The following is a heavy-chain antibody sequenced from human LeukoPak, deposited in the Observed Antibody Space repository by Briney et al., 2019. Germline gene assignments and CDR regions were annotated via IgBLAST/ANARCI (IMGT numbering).Heavy chain of an antibody. CDR2: INSDGSST. V-gene: IGHV3-74*01. J-gene: IGHJ3*02. CDR3: VLDLFSSFAFDI. D-gene: IGHD3/OR15-3a*01. CDR1: GFTFGRYW. Sequence: GGSLRLSCAASGFTFGRYWMHWVRQAPGKGLLWVSRINSDGSSTYYADSVKGRFTTSRDNAKNALHLQMNSLTAEDTAVYYCVLDLFSSFAFDIWGQGTMVTVSS.